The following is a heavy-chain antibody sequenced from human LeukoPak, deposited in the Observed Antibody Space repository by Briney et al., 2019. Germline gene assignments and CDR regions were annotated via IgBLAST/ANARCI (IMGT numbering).Heavy chain of an antibody. CDR3: ARGHYGLDS. CDR2: IDPSGSAT. J-gene: IGHJ4*02. CDR1: GFTFNGHY. V-gene: IGHV3-11*01. D-gene: IGHD4-17*01. Sequence: GGSLRLSCAAAGFTFNGHYMTWIRQAPGKGLEWVSYIDPSGSATSYADSVKGRFSMSRDNTMNSLYLQMNSLRADDTAVYYCARGHYGLDSWGQGTLVTVSP.